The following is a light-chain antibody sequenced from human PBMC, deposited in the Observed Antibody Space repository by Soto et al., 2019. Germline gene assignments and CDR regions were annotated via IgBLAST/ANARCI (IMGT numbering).Light chain of an antibody. Sequence: QSALTQPASVSGSPGQSITISCTGTSSDVGGYYYVSWYQQHPGGVPKLLIYDVSSRPSGVSSRFSGSKSGNTASLTISGLQADDESHYYCSSFADSSARDYVFGGGTKLTVL. CDR2: DVS. CDR1: SSDVGGYYY. CDR3: SSFADSSARDYV. J-gene: IGLJ1*01. V-gene: IGLV2-14*03.